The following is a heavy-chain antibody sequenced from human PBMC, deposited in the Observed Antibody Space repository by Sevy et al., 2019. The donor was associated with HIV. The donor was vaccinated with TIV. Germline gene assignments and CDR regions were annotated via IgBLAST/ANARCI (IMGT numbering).Heavy chain of an antibody. CDR2: ISWNSGSI. V-gene: IGHV3-9*01. D-gene: IGHD5-18*01. Sequence: GGSLRLSCAASGLTFDDYAMYWVRQAPGKGLEWVSGISWNSGSIAYADSVKGRFTISRDNAKNSLYLQMNSLRAEDTALYYCAKVEGYNYGYYDYWGHGTLVTVSS. CDR1: GLTFDDYA. J-gene: IGHJ4*01. CDR3: AKVEGYNYGYYDY.